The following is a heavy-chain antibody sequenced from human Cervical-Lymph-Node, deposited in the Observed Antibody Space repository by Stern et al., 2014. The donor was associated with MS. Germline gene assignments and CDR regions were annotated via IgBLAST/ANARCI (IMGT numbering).Heavy chain of an antibody. D-gene: IGHD3-22*01. V-gene: IGHV3-11*06. CDR2: ISSGSSYT. J-gene: IGHJ4*02. CDR3: ASHHYYDSSAGLDY. CDR1: GLTFSDYY. Sequence: VQLVESGGGLVKPGGSLRLSCVASGLTFSDYYMTWIRQAPGKGLEWLSYISSGSSYTNYADSVKGRFTISRDNAKNSLYLQRNSLRADDTAVYYCASHHYYDSSAGLDYWGQGTLVTVSS.